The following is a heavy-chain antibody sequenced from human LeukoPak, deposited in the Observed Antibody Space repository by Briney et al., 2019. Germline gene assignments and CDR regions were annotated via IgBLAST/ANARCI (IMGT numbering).Heavy chain of an antibody. CDR3: ARGYSSGWSAFDY. CDR1: GFTFSSYY. V-gene: IGHV3-21*01. D-gene: IGHD6-19*01. CDR2: ISSTSSYI. Sequence: GGSLRLSCAASGFTFSSYYMNWVRPAPGGGREWVSSISSTSSYIYYADSVKGRFTISRDNADNSQYLQMNNQRPEGTAVYYCARGYSSGWSAFDYWGQGAQVTVPS. J-gene: IGHJ4*02.